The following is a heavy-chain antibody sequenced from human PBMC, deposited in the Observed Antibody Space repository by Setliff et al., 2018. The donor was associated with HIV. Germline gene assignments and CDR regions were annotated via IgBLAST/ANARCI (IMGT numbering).Heavy chain of an antibody. V-gene: IGHV3-48*04. CDR2: ISSSGSTI. CDR3: ARVERGSYVFDI. D-gene: IGHD1-26*01. CDR1: GFTFSSSS. Sequence: PGGSLRLSCVASGFTFSSSSMNWVCQAPGKGLEWVSYISSSGSTIYYADSVKGRYTISRDNAEKSLYLQMNSLRAEDTAVYYCARVERGSYVFDIWGQGTMVTVSS. J-gene: IGHJ3*02.